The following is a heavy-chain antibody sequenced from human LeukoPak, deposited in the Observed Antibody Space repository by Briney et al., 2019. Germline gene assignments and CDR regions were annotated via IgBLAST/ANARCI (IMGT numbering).Heavy chain of an antibody. Sequence: ASVKVSCKASGYTFNSYGINWVRQALGQGLEWMGWISPYNGNTNYAQKFQGRVTMTTDTSTSTAYMDLRSLRPDDTAVYSCAREQVRSIAAPEAFDIWGQGTMVTVSS. V-gene: IGHV1-18*01. CDR3: AREQVRSIAAPEAFDI. D-gene: IGHD6-6*01. CDR1: GYTFNSYG. CDR2: ISPYNGNT. J-gene: IGHJ3*02.